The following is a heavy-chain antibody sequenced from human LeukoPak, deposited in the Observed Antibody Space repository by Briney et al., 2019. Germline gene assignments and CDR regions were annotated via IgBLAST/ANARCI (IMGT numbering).Heavy chain of an antibody. V-gene: IGHV3-15*01. D-gene: IGHD4-17*01. J-gene: IGHJ4*02. CDR1: GFTFSNAW. Sequence: PGGSLRLSCAASGFTFSNAWMSWVRQAPGKGLEWVGRIKSKTDGGTTDYAAPVKGRFTISRDDSKNTLYLQMNSLKTEDTAVYYCTTDNGEDYGDYLLYYFDYWGQGTLVTVSS. CDR2: IKSKTDGGTT. CDR3: TTDNGEDYGDYLLYYFDY.